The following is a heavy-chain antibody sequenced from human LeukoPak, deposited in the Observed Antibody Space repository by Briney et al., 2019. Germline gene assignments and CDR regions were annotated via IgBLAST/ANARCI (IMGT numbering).Heavy chain of an antibody. CDR1: GFTFSAYW. CDR2: IKPDETEK. V-gene: IGHV3-7*03. CDR3: ARADGGMAARPQPFDY. D-gene: IGHD6-6*01. Sequence: PGGSLRLSCAASGFTFSAYWMSWVRQAPGKGLEWVANIKPDETEKYYVDSVKGRFTISRDNSKNTLYLQMNSLRAEDAAVYYCARADGGMAARPQPFDYWGQGTLVTVSS. J-gene: IGHJ4*02.